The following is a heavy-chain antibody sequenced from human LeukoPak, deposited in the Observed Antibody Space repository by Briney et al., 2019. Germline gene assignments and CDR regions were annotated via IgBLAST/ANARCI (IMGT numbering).Heavy chain of an antibody. CDR1: GFTFSSYA. CDR3: AKVSVGGHLEWLPSPYYFDY. J-gene: IGHJ4*02. CDR2: ISGSGGST. V-gene: IGHV3-23*01. Sequence: PGGSLRLSCAASGFTFSSYAMSWVRQAPGKGLEWVSAISGSGGSTYYADSVKGRFTISRDNSKNTLYLQMNSLRAEDTAVYYCAKVSVGGHLEWLPSPYYFDYWGQGTLVTVSS. D-gene: IGHD3-3*01.